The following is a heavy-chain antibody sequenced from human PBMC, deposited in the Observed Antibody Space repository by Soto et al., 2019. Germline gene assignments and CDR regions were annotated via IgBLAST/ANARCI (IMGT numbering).Heavy chain of an antibody. J-gene: IGHJ3*01. Sequence: EVQLVESGGGVVQPGGSLRLSCAASGFTFSSYWMHWVRQAPGKGLVCVSRIYSAGSSTSYADSVKGRFTISRENAQNTLYLQMNSLRAEDTAVYYCARTMDYYDSRLRVFDVWGQGTMCTFS. CDR2: IYSAGSST. V-gene: IGHV3-74*01. CDR1: GFTFSSYW. CDR3: ARTMDYYDSRLRVFDV. D-gene: IGHD3-22*01.